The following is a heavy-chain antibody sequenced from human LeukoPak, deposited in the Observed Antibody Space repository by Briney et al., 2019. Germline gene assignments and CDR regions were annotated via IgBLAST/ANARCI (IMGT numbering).Heavy chain of an antibody. CDR2: IKLDGSEK. CDR3: ARGAATGPTLGLDY. D-gene: IGHD6-13*01. Sequence: GGSLRLSCVASGFTFGKYWMSWVRQAPGKGLEWVANIKLDGSEKNYVDSVKGRFTISRDNTKNSLYLQMNSLRAEDTAVYYCARGAATGPTLGLDYWGQGTLVTVSS. CDR1: GFTFGKYW. V-gene: IGHV3-7*03. J-gene: IGHJ4*02.